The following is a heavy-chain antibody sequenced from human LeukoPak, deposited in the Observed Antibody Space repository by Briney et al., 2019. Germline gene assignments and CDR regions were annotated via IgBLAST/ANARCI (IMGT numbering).Heavy chain of an antibody. Sequence: PGGSLRLSCAASGFTVSSNYMSWVRQAPGKGLEWVSVIYSGGSTYYADSVKGRFTISRDNSKNTLYLQMNSLRAEDTAVYYCARDKVYSYGLETTYWGQGTLVTVSS. V-gene: IGHV3-66*01. CDR1: GFTVSSNY. J-gene: IGHJ4*02. CDR2: IYSGGST. CDR3: ARDKVYSYGLETTY. D-gene: IGHD5-18*01.